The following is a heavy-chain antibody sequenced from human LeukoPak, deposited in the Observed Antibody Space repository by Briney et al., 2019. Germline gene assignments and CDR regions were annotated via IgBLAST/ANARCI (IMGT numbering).Heavy chain of an antibody. CDR2: IRQDENEK. J-gene: IGHJ2*01. D-gene: IGHD3-22*01. CDR3: AKTGPYDSSGYYYGSYWYFDL. CDR1: GFTFSSYW. Sequence: GGSLRLSCAASGFTFSSYWMSWVRQAPGKGLEWVANIRQDENEKYYVDSVKGRFTISRDNAKNSLYLQMNSLRAEDTAVYYCAKTGPYDSSGYYYGSYWYFDLWGRGTLVTVSS. V-gene: IGHV3-7*01.